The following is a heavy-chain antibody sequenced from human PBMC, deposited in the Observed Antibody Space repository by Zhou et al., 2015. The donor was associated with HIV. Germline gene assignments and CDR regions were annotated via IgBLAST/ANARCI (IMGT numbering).Heavy chain of an antibody. V-gene: IGHV1-2*02. CDR1: GDTFNSHI. CDR2: IIPNSGGT. Sequence: QVQLVQSGAEVKKPGSSMKVSCKASGDTFNSHIITWVRQAPGQGLEWMGGIIPNSGGTNYAQKFQGRVTMTRDTSISTAYMELSRLRSDDTAVYYCARARGSYYGSGSYYRLDYWGQGTLVTVSS. J-gene: IGHJ4*02. CDR3: ARARGSYYGSGSYYRLDY. D-gene: IGHD3-10*01.